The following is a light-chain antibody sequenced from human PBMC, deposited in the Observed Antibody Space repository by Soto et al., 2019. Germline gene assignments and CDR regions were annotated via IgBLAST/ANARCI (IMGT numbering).Light chain of an antibody. CDR1: QSVSRY. CDR3: QQRSNWPPYT. Sequence: EIVLTQSPATLSLSPGERATLSCRASQSVSRYLAWYQQKPGQAPRLLIYDASNRAPGIPARFSGSGSGTDFTITISSLEPEDFAVYYCQQRSNWPPYTFGQGTKLEIK. V-gene: IGKV3-11*01. CDR2: DAS. J-gene: IGKJ2*01.